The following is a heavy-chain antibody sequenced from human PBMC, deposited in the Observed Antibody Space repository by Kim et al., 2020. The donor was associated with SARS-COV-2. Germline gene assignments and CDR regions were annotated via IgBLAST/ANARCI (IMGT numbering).Heavy chain of an antibody. CDR1: GGSFSGYY. V-gene: IGHV4-34*01. J-gene: IGHJ4*01. CDR2: INHSGST. D-gene: IGHD6-19*01. CDR3: ARGRHSSGWYVAYYFDY. Sequence: SETLSLTCAVYGGSFSGYYWSWIRKPPGKGLEWIGEINHSGSTNYNPSLKSRVTISVDTSKNQFSLKLSSVTAADTAVYYCARGRHSSGWYVAYYFDYLG.